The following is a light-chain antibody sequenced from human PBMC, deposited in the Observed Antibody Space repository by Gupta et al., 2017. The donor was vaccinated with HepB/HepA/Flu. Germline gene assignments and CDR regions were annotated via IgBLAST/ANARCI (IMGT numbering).Light chain of an antibody. CDR2: DVN. CDR1: SSDIGGHNY. J-gene: IGLJ2*01. CDR3: RSYSSSNIEV. V-gene: IGLV2-14*03. Sequence: SALTQPASVSGSPGQSITISCTGTSSDIGGHNYVSWYQQHPGKAPNVMIFDVNTRPAGVPNRFSGSKSGNTASLTISGRKAQDEADYYCRSYSSSNIEVFGGGTKLTVL.